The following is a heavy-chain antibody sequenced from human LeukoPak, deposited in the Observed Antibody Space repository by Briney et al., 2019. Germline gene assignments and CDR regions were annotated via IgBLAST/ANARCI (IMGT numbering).Heavy chain of an antibody. Sequence: PGGSLRLSCAASGFTFSSYAMSWVRQAPGKGLEWVSTISGSGGSTYYADSVKGRFTISRDNGKNSLYLQMNSLRPEDTALYYCAKDREDTSGWYSFDYWGQGTLVTVSS. CDR3: AKDREDTSGWYSFDY. V-gene: IGHV3-23*01. D-gene: IGHD6-19*01. J-gene: IGHJ4*02. CDR1: GFTFSSYA. CDR2: ISGSGGST.